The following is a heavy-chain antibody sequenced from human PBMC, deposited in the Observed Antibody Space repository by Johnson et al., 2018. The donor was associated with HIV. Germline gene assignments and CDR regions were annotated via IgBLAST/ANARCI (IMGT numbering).Heavy chain of an antibody. J-gene: IGHJ3*02. D-gene: IGHD3-3*01. CDR1: GFTLSSHG. CDR3: TKGRIFGVVMEAFDI. Sequence: QEKLVESGGGVVQPGRSLTLSCAASGFTLSSHGIHWVRQAPGKGLEWVANIKQDGSEKYYADSVKGRFTISRDNSKNTLYLQMNSLRAEDTAVYYCTKGRIFGVVMEAFDIWGQGTMVTVSS. CDR2: IKQDGSEK. V-gene: IGHV3-33*06.